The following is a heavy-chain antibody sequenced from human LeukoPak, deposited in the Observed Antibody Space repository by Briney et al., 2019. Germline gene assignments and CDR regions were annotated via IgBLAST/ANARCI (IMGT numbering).Heavy chain of an antibody. Sequence: PSETLSLTCTVSGGSISSYYWSWIRQPPGKGLEWIGYIYYSGSTNYNPSLKSRVTISVDTSKNQFSLKLSPVTAADTAVYYCARGIAVAGTALFDYWGQGTLVTVSS. CDR2: IYYSGST. V-gene: IGHV4-59*01. J-gene: IGHJ4*02. CDR1: GGSISSYY. D-gene: IGHD6-19*01. CDR3: ARGIAVAGTALFDY.